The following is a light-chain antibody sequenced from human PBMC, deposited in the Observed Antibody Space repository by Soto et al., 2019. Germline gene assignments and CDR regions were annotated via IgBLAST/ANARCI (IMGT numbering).Light chain of an antibody. CDR2: GAS. J-gene: IGKJ4*02. CDR3: HQYDSSPLT. V-gene: IGKV3-20*01. Sequence: EIVLTQSPGTLSLSPGERATLSCRASQSVSSSYLAWYQQKPGQAPRLLIYGASSRATGIPGRFSGSGSGTDFTLTISRLEPEDFAVYSCHQYDSSPLTFGGGTKVEIK. CDR1: QSVSSSY.